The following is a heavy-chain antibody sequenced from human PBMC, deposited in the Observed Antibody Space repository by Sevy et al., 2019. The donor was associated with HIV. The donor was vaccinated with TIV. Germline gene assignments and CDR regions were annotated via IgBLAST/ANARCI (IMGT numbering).Heavy chain of an antibody. V-gene: IGHV1-24*01. CDR2: FDREDGET. J-gene: IGHJ4*02. Sequence: ASVKVSCKVSGKTLSDLSMHWVRQAPGKGLEWMGSFDREDGETLYAQNFRARVTMTEDTSTDTAYMELSSLRSEDTAVYYCATTKDYYDSSGDPFDYWSQGSLVTVSS. D-gene: IGHD3-22*01. CDR3: ATTKDYYDSSGDPFDY. CDR1: GKTLSDLS.